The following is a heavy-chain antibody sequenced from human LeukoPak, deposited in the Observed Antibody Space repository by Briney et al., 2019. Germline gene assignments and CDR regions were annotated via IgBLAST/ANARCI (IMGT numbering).Heavy chain of an antibody. Sequence: ASVKVSCKVSGYTLTVLSMHWVRQAPGKGLEWMGGFDPEDGETIYAQKFQGRVTMTEDTSTDTAYMELSSLRSEDTAVYYCATRRWLLNGDYFDYWGQGTLVTVSS. CDR1: GYTLTVLS. J-gene: IGHJ4*02. CDR2: FDPEDGET. V-gene: IGHV1-24*01. CDR3: ATRRWLLNGDYFDY. D-gene: IGHD2-15*01.